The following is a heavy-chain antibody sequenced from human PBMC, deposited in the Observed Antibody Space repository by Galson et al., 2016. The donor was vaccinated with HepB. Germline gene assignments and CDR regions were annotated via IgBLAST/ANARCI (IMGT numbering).Heavy chain of an antibody. CDR3: ARHLQFLEGEFDF. D-gene: IGHD3-3*01. CDR1: GGSFSNYA. J-gene: IGHJ4*02. Sequence: SVKVSCKASGGSFSNYAFSWVRQAPGQGLEWMGRVIPFLGIANYAQKFQGRVTITADKSTTTAYMELNSLRSDDTAVYYCARHLQFLEGEFDFWGQGTLVTVSS. CDR2: VIPFLGIA. V-gene: IGHV1-69*04.